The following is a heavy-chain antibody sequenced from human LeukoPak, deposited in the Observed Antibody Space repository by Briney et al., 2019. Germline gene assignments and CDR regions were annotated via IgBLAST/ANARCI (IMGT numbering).Heavy chain of an antibody. CDR3: AKDGLYYDGSEHVYYFDS. D-gene: IGHD3-22*01. Sequence: GGPLRLSCAASGFTFSRSAMTWVRQGPGTGLEFVASIIYSGCATYYADSVKGRFTISRDNSKNTLYLQMNSLRAEDTALYYCAKDGLYYDGSEHVYYFDSWGQGTLVTVSS. CDR2: IIYSGCAT. CDR1: GFTFSRSA. V-gene: IGHV3-23*01. J-gene: IGHJ4*02.